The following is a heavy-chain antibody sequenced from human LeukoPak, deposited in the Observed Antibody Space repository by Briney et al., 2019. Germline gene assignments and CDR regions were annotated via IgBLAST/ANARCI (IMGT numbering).Heavy chain of an antibody. CDR1: GGSISSTNW. D-gene: IGHD6-13*01. Sequence: KPSGTLSLTCSVSGGSISSTNWWTWVRQPPRKGLEWIGDILHSGSTNYNPSLKSRVTISVDTSKNQFSLELSSVTAADTAVYYCARLRDTGAAAGYFDYWGQGTLVTVSS. CDR3: ARLRDTGAAAGYFDY. J-gene: IGHJ4*02. CDR2: ILHSGST. V-gene: IGHV4-4*02.